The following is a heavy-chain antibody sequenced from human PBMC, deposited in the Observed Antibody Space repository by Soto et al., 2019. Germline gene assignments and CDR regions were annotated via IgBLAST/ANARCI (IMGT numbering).Heavy chain of an antibody. J-gene: IGHJ5*02. D-gene: IGHD3-3*01. CDR3: ARGRTYYAP. Sequence: PSETLSLTCTVSGGSFSPNYWSWIRQHPGAGPVWIGSISSSGSTYYNPSLKSRVSMSIDTSKNQFSLKLTSMTAADTAVYFCARGRTYYAPWGQGTPVTVSS. CDR1: GGSFSPNY. V-gene: IGHV4-59*06. CDR2: ISSSGST.